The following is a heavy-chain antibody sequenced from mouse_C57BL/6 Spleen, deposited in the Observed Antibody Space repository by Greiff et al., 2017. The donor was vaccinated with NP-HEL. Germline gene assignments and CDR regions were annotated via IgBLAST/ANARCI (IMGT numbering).Heavy chain of an antibody. CDR2: INPSTGGT. D-gene: IGHD3-2*02. J-gene: IGHJ2*01. V-gene: IGHV1-42*01. Sequence: VQLQQSGPELVKPGASVKISCKASGYSFTGYYMNWVKQSPEKSLEWIGEINPSTGGTTYNQKFKAKATLTVDKSSSTAYMQLKSLTSEDSAVYYCARGAAQADFDYWGQGTTLTVSS. CDR3: ARGAAQADFDY. CDR1: GYSFTGYY.